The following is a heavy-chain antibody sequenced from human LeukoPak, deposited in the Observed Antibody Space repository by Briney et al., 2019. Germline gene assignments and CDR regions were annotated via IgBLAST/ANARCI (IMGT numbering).Heavy chain of an antibody. CDR3: ARGVGYNTGWYYFNY. J-gene: IGHJ4*02. CDR1: GFTFDDYA. V-gene: IGHV3-9*03. D-gene: IGHD6-19*01. CDR2: ISRNSGSI. Sequence: SGGSLRLSCAASGFTFDDYAMHWVRQAPGKGLEWVSGISRNSGSIGYADSVKGRFTISRDNSKNTLYLQMGSLRAEDMAVYYCARGVGYNTGWYYFNYWGQGTLVTVSS.